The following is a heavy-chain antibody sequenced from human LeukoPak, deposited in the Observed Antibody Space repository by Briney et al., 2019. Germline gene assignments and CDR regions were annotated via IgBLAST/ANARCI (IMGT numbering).Heavy chain of an antibody. CDR1: GFTFDDYA. D-gene: IGHD3-22*01. CDR3: AKSPGDSSGSLDY. J-gene: IGHJ4*02. CDR2: ISWNSGSI. V-gene: IGHV3-9*01. Sequence: GGSLRLSCAASGFTFDDYAMHWVRQAPGKGLEWVSGISWNSGSIGYADSVKGRFTISRDNAKNSLYLQMNSLRAEDTALYYCAKSPGDSSGSLDYWGQGTLVTVSS.